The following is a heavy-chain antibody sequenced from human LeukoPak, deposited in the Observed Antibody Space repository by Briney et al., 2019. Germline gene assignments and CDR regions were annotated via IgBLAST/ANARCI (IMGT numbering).Heavy chain of an antibody. CDR2: ISVYTGYT. D-gene: IGHD3-9*01. CDR3: ARDGGYFDWPRPRPGKYYFDY. CDR1: GYTFTNYG. V-gene: IGHV1-18*01. Sequence: ASVKVSCKASGYTFTNYGVTWVRQAPGQGLEWMGWISVYTGYTNYAQNFQGRVTMTTDTSTNTAYMELRSLTSDATAVYFCARDGGYFDWPRPRPGKYYFDYWGQGTLVTVTS. J-gene: IGHJ4*02.